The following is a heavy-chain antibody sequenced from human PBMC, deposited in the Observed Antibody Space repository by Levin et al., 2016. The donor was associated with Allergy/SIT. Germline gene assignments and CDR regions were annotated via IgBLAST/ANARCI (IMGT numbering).Heavy chain of an antibody. CDR2: TYSGGST. Sequence: GGSLRLSCAAAGFSVSSNYMSWVRQAPGKGLDWVSVTYSGGSTYYADSVKGRFTISRDNSKNTLYLQMSSLRAEDTAVYYCARVTDSSGWYVFDYWGQGTLVTVSS. V-gene: IGHV3-53*01. D-gene: IGHD6-19*01. J-gene: IGHJ4*02. CDR1: GFSVSSNY. CDR3: ARVTDSSGWYVFDY.